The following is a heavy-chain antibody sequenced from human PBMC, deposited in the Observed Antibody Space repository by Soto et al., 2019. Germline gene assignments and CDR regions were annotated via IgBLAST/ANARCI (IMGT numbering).Heavy chain of an antibody. V-gene: IGHV5-51*01. CDR3: ARRTILYYDILTGYYSYYFDY. CDR1: GYSFTSYW. CDR2: IYPGDSDT. J-gene: IGHJ4*02. Sequence: GESLKISCKGSGYSFTSYWIGWVRQMPGKGLEWMGIIYPGDSDTRYSPSFQGQVTISADKSISTAYLQWSSLKASDTAMYYCARRTILYYDILTGYYSYYFDYWGQGTLVTVSS. D-gene: IGHD3-9*01.